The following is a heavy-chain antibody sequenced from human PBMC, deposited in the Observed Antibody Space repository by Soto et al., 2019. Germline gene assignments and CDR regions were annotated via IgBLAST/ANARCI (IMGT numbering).Heavy chain of an antibody. CDR1: GGSISGSYYY. CDR3: ARDMTRTVVPYFDF. V-gene: IGHV4-39*02. J-gene: IGHJ4*02. CDR2: VFYTGFT. Sequence: SETLSLTCAVSGGSISGSYYYWAWLRQSPGKGPEWIGSVFYTGFTSYNPSLESRVSVSVDTSKSQFSLKLSAVTAADTAVYYCARDMTRTVVPYFDFWGQGTLVTVSS. D-gene: IGHD1-7*01.